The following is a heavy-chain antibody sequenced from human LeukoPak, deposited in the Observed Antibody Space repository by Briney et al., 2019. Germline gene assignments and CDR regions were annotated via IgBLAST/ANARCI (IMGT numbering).Heavy chain of an antibody. J-gene: IGHJ4*02. CDR2: ISTGGSP. CDR3: VRGSRGYSFDY. V-gene: IGHV3-53*01. Sequence: PGGSLRLSCAASGFTVSNNYMTWVRQAPGKGLEWVSLISTGGSPYYTDSVKGRFTISRDNSKNTLFLQMNSLRAEDTAVYYCVRGSRGYSFDYWGQGTLVTVSS. CDR1: GFTVSNNY.